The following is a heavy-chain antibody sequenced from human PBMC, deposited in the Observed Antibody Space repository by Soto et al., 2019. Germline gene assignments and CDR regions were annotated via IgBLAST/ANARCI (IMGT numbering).Heavy chain of an antibody. V-gene: IGHV1-18*01. CDR2: INTHNGNT. J-gene: IGHJ6*02. CDR1: GYTFTTYG. CDR3: TREGSAPYYYYGMDA. D-gene: IGHD3-10*01. Sequence: ASVKVSCKASGYTFTTYGISWVRQAPGQGLEWMGWINTHNGNTNYAQNLQGRVIMTADTSTSTAYMELRSLRSDDTAVYYCTREGSAPYYYYGMDAWCQGTTVTVFS.